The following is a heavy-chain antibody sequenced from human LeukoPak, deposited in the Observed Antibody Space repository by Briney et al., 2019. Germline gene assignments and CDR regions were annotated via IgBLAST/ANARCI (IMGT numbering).Heavy chain of an antibody. CDR2: FYSDGGRT. V-gene: IGHV3-74*01. D-gene: IGHD1-26*01. CDR1: GFTLSSNW. Sequence: GGSLRLSCAGSGFTLSSNWMHWARQAPGKGLVWVARFYSDGGRTNYADSVKGRFTISGDNAKNTQYLQMSSLRAEDTAVYYCARSGRGGAFDIWGQGTMVTVSS. CDR3: ARSGRGGAFDI. J-gene: IGHJ3*02.